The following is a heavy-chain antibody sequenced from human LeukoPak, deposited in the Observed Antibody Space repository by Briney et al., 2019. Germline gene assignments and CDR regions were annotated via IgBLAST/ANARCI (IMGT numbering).Heavy chain of an antibody. D-gene: IGHD6-6*01. J-gene: IGHJ6*02. CDR3: ARAGYSSSYYYYYGMDV. CDR1: GVSFSGYY. Sequence: SETLSLTCAVYGVSFSGYYWSWIRQPPGKGLEWIGEINHSGSTNYNPSLKSRVTISVDTSKNQFSLKLSSVTAADTAVYYCARAGYSSSYYYYYGMDVWGQGTTVTVSS. V-gene: IGHV4-34*01. CDR2: INHSGST.